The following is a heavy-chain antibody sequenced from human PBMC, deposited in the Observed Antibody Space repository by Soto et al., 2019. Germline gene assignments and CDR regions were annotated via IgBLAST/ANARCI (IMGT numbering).Heavy chain of an antibody. Sequence: GESLKISCKGSGYSFTSYWVSWVRQMPGKGLEWMGRIDPSDSYTNYSPSFQGHVTISADKSISTAYLQWSSLKALDTAMYYCARGAPSYMTTVTTHNWFDPWGQGTLVTVSS. CDR3: ARGAPSYMTTVTTHNWFDP. CDR1: GYSFTSYW. V-gene: IGHV5-10-1*01. D-gene: IGHD4-4*01. J-gene: IGHJ5*02. CDR2: IDPSDSYT.